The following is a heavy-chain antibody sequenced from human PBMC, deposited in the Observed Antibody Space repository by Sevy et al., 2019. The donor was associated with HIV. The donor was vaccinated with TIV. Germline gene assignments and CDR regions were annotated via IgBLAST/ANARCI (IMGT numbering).Heavy chain of an antibody. CDR2: ISYDGNKK. J-gene: IGHJ4*02. CDR3: ARDEGWYNYAPSDY. D-gene: IGHD1-1*01. V-gene: IGHV3-30*03. Sequence: GGSLRLSCAASGFSFSSYGMHWVRQAPGKGLEWHSVISYDGNKKYYADSVKGRFTISRDNSKNTLYLQMNSLRPEDTAVYYCARDEGWYNYAPSDYWGQGTLVTVSS. CDR1: GFSFSSYG.